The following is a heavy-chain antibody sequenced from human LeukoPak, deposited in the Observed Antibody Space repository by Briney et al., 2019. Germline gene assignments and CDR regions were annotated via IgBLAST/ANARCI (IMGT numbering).Heavy chain of an antibody. CDR1: GYTFTGYY. CDR3: ARDPLDDYGDYSFDY. V-gene: IGHV1-2*02. Sequence: GASVKVSCKASGYTFTGYYMHWVRQAPGQGLEWMGWINPNSGGTNYAQKFQGRVTMTRDTSISTAYMELSRLRSDDTAVYYCARDPLDDYGDYSFDYWGQGTLVTVSS. CDR2: INPNSGGT. D-gene: IGHD4-17*01. J-gene: IGHJ4*02.